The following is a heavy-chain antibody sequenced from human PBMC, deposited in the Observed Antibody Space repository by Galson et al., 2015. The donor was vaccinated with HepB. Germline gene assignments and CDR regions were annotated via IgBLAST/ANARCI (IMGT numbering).Heavy chain of an antibody. J-gene: IGHJ4*02. Sequence: SLRLSCAASGFTFSSYSMNWVRQAPGKGLEWVSSISSSSSYIYYADSVKGRFTISRDNAKNSLYLQMNSLRAEDTAVYYCARADSSVGSLDYWGQGTLVTASS. V-gene: IGHV3-21*01. CDR3: ARADSSVGSLDY. D-gene: IGHD2-15*01. CDR1: GFTFSSYS. CDR2: ISSSSSYI.